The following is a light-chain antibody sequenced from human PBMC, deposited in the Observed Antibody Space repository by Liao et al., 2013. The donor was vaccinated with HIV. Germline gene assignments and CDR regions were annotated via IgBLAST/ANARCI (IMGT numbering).Light chain of an antibody. J-gene: IGLJ2*01. CDR1: SIGSKR. V-gene: IGLV3-21*04. CDR3: QVWDRSSDHPV. CDR2: YDS. Sequence: SYVLTQPPSVSVAPGQTATITCGGHSIGSKRVHWHQQKAGQAPVVVITYDSDRPSGIPERFSGSNSGNTATLTISRVEAGDEANYYCQVWDRSSDHPVFGGGTKLTVL.